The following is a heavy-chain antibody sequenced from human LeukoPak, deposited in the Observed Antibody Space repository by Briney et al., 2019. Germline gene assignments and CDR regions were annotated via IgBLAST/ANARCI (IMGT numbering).Heavy chain of an antibody. D-gene: IGHD5-24*01. CDR3: ARFRDGYPLGDY. V-gene: IGHV4-34*01. CDR2: INHSGST. Sequence: PSETLSLTCAVHGGSFSGYYWSWIRQPPGKGLEWIGEINHSGSTNYNPSLKSRVTISVDTSKNQFSLKLSSVTAADTAVYYCARFRDGYPLGDYWGQGTLVTVSS. CDR1: GGSFSGYY. J-gene: IGHJ4*02.